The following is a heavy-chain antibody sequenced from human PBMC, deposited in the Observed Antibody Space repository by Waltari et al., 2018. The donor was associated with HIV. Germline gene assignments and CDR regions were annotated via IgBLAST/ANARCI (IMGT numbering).Heavy chain of an antibody. J-gene: IGHJ4*02. CDR2: VNHSGNI. D-gene: IGHD2-15*01. V-gene: IGHV4-34*01. CDR1: GGSFSGYY. CDR3: SREGYGGNPANNLDF. Sequence: QVHLQQSGAGLLKPSETLSLTCTVSGGSFSGYYWSWIRQPPGQGLEWIGEVNHSGNINYNPSLKSRLIISVDTSKRQFSLRLKSVTAADTAVYYCSREGYGGNPANNLDFWGQGTLVSVSS.